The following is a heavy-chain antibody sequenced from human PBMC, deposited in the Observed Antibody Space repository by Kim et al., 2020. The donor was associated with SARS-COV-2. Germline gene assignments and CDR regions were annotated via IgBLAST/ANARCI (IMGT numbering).Heavy chain of an antibody. CDR1: GYTFTSYA. CDR2: INTNTGNP. CDR3: ARETNRYSSSGYYFDY. Sequence: ASVKVSCKASGYTFTSYAMNWVRQAPGQGLEWMGWINTNTGNPTYAQGFTGRFVFSLDTSVSTAYLQISSLKAEDTAVYYCARETNRYSSSGYYFDYWGQGTLVTVSS. J-gene: IGHJ4*02. D-gene: IGHD6-13*01. V-gene: IGHV7-4-1*02.